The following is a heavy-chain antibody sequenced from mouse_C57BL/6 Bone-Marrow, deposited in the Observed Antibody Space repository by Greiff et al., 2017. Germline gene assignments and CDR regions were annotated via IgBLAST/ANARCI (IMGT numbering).Heavy chain of an antibody. CDR1: YFAFMASS. D-gene: IGHD1-1*01. CDR3: AREEITTVGARGALDY. V-gene: IGHV1-49*01. Sequence: QVQLQQSGAELVRPGSSVKLSCKDSYFAFMASSMHWVKQRPGHGLEWIGSFTMYSDATKYSQNFKGKATVTANTSASSAYMELSSLTSEDSAVYYCAREEITTVGARGALDYWGQGPSVTASA. J-gene: IGHJ4*01. CDR2: FTMYSDAT.